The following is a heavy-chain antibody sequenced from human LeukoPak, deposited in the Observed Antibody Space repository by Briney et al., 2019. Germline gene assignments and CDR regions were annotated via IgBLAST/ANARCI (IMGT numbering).Heavy chain of an antibody. CDR2: IYSGDNT. CDR1: GFTVSRNY. J-gene: IGHJ5*02. V-gene: IGHV3-53*01. D-gene: IGHD6-13*01. CDR3: ASLIAAADSNWSDP. Sequence: PGGSLRLSCAASGFTVSRNYMSWVRQAPGKGLEWVSVIYSGDNTYYADSVKGRFTISRDNSKNTLYLQMNSLRAEDTAVYYCASLIAAADSNWSDPWGQGTLVTVSS.